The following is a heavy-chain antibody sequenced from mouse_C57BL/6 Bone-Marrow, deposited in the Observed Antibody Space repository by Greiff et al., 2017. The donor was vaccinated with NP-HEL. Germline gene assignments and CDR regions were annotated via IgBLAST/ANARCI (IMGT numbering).Heavy chain of an antibody. CDR2: INPSSGYT. CDR1: GYTFTSYW. CDR3: GGLRRGYAMDY. V-gene: IGHV1-7*01. J-gene: IGHJ4*01. Sequence: QVQLQQSGAELAKPGASVKLSCKASGYTFTSYWMHWVKQRPGQGLEWIGYINPSSGYTKYNQKFKDKATLTADKSSSTAYMQLSSLTYEDSAVYYCGGLRRGYAMDYWGQGTSVTVSS. D-gene: IGHD2-4*01.